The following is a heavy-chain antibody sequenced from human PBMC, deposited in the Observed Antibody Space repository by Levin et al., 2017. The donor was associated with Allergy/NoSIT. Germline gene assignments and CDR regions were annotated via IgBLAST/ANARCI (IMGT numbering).Heavy chain of an antibody. CDR1: GFTFSSYA. J-gene: IGHJ4*02. V-gene: IGHV3-30*04. CDR2: ISYDGSNK. CDR3: ARDGPREALAYCGGDCYSGYFDY. D-gene: IGHD2-21*02. Sequence: GGSLRLSCAASGFTFSSYAMHWVRQAPGKGLEWVAVISYDGSNKYYADSVKGRFTISRDNSKNTLYLQMNSLRAEDTAVYYCARDGPREALAYCGGDCYSGYFDYWGQGTLVTVSS.